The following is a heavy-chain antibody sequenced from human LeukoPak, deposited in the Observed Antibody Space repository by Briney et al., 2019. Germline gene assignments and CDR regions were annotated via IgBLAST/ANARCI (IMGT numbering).Heavy chain of an antibody. CDR1: GYTFTGYY. Sequence: ASVKVSCKASGYTFTGYYMHWVQQAPGQGLEWMGWINPNSGGTNYAQKFQGRVTMTRDTSISTAYMELSRLRSDDTAVYYCARGSRYKTAQNWFDPWGQGTLVTVSS. CDR2: INPNSGGT. J-gene: IGHJ5*02. V-gene: IGHV1-2*02. D-gene: IGHD1-14*01. CDR3: ARGSRYKTAQNWFDP.